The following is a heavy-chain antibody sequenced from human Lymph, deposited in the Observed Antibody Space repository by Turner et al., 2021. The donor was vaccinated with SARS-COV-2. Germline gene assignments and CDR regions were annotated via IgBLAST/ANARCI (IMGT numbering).Heavy chain of an antibody. CDR3: ARDFREGAFDI. V-gene: IGHV3-66*01. J-gene: IGHJ3*02. CDR1: GLTVSSNY. Sequence: EVQLVESGGGLVQPGGSLRLSRAASGLTVSSNYMNWVRQAPGKGLEWVSVIYSGGSTFYADSVKGRFTISRDNSKNTLYLQMHSLRAEDTAVYYCARDFREGAFDIWGQGTMVTISS. CDR2: IYSGGST. D-gene: IGHD3-10*01.